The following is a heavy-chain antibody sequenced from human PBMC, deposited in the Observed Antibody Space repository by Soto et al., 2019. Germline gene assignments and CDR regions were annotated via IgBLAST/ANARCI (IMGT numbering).Heavy chain of an antibody. Sequence: QVQLQESGPGLVKPSGTLSLTCAVSGGSISSSNWWSWVRQPPGKGLEWIGEIYHSGSTNYNPSLKTPVTISVDKSKNQFSLKLSSVTAADTAVYYCARGRLLWFGEDEQVLDVWGQGTTVTVSS. D-gene: IGHD3-10*01. CDR1: GGSISSSNW. J-gene: IGHJ6*02. V-gene: IGHV4-4*02. CDR3: ARGRLLWFGEDEQVLDV. CDR2: IYHSGST.